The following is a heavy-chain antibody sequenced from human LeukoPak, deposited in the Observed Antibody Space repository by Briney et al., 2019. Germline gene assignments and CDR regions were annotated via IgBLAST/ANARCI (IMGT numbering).Heavy chain of an antibody. D-gene: IGHD1-1*01. V-gene: IGHV3-15*01. CDR2: IKSKTDGGTT. Sequence: PGGSLRLSCAASGFTFSNAWVSWVRKAPGKGLEWVGRIKSKTDGGTTDYAAPVKGRFTISRDDSKNTLYLQMNSLKTEDTAVYYCTTDPIAGNGTNFDYWGQGTLVTVSS. J-gene: IGHJ4*02. CDR3: TTDPIAGNGTNFDY. CDR1: GFTFSNAW.